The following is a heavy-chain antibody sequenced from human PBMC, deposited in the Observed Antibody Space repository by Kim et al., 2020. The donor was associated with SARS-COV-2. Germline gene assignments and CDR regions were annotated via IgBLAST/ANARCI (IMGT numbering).Heavy chain of an antibody. V-gene: IGHV3-11*01. Sequence: GGSLRLSCAASGFTFSDYYMSWIRQAPGKGLEWVSYISSSGSTIYYADSVKGLFTISRDNAKNSLYLQMNSLRAEDTARYYCAGDASEGSYYYYYGMDVWGQGTTVTVSS. CDR1: GFTFSDYY. CDR2: ISSSGSTI. CDR3: AGDASEGSYYYYYGMDV. J-gene: IGHJ6*02. D-gene: IGHD1-26*01.